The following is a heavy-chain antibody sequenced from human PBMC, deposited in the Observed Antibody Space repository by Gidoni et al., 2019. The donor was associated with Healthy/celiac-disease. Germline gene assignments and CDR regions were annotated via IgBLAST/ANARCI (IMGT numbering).Heavy chain of an antibody. Sequence: EVQLLESGGGLVQPGGSLRLSCAASGFTFSSYAMSWVRQAAGKGLEWVSAISGSGGSTYYADSVKGRFTISRDNSKNTLYLKMNSLRAEDTAVYYCAKEFIMGGSGSYNDWGQGTLVTVSS. CDR3: AKEFIMGGSGSYND. V-gene: IGHV3-23*01. D-gene: IGHD3-10*01. J-gene: IGHJ4*02. CDR1: GFTFSSYA. CDR2: ISGSGGST.